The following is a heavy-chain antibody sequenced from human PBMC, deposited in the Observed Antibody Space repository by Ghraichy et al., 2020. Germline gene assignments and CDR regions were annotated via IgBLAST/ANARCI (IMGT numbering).Heavy chain of an antibody. V-gene: IGHV3-21*01. D-gene: IGHD1-26*01. J-gene: IGHJ3*02. CDR1: GFTFSSYS. CDR2: ISSSSSYI. Sequence: GGSLRLSCAASGFTFSSYSMNWVRQAPGKGLEWVSSISSSSSYIYYADSVKGRFTISRDNAKNSLYLQMNSLRAEDTAVYYCARGFIVGATMGAFDIWGQGTMVTVSS. CDR3: ARGFIVGATMGAFDI.